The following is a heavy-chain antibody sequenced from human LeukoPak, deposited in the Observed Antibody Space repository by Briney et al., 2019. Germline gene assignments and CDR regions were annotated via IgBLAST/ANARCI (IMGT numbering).Heavy chain of an antibody. V-gene: IGHV1-2*02. J-gene: IGHJ3*02. Sequence: ASVKVSCKASGYTFTGYYMHWVRQAPGQGLEWMGWINPNNGGTKYVQKFQGRVTMTRDTSISTAYMELSRLRSDDTAVYYCARDLIEGWALDIWGQGTMVTVSS. CDR1: GYTFTGYY. D-gene: IGHD2-15*01. CDR2: INPNNGGT. CDR3: ARDLIEGWALDI.